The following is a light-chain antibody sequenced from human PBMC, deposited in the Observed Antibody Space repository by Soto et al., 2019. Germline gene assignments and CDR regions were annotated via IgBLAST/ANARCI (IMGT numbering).Light chain of an antibody. CDR1: QSIISW. CDR3: QQYNDNWT. V-gene: IGKV1-5*03. CDR2: KAS. J-gene: IGKJ1*01. Sequence: DIQMTQSPSTLSASVGDRVTITCRASQSIISWLAWYQQKPGKAPKLLISKASTLQSGVPSRFSGSGSGTEVTLASSSLQPDDSANYDCQQYNDNWTFGQGTKVEIK.